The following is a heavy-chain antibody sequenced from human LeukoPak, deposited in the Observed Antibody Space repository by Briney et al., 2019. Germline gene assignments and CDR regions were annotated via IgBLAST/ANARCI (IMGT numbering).Heavy chain of an antibody. V-gene: IGHV3-23*01. D-gene: IGHD2-2*02. CDR2: ISGSGGST. Sequence: GGSLRLSCAASGFTFSSYAMSWVRQAPGKGLEWVSAISGSGGSTYYADSVKGRFTISRDNSKNTLYLQMNSLRAEDTAVYYCANRYYGYCSSTSCYNIGYWGQGTLVTVSS. CDR3: ANRYYGYCSSTSCYNIGY. CDR1: GFTFSSYA. J-gene: IGHJ4*02.